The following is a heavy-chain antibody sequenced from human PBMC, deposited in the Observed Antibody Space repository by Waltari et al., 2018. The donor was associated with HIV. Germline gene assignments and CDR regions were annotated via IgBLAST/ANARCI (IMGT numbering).Heavy chain of an antibody. CDR1: GYTFSAYT. V-gene: IGHV1-18*01. J-gene: IGHJ6*02. D-gene: IGHD3-10*01. Sequence: VQLVQSGAEMRKPGASVKVSCRASGYTFSAYTLSWVRQAPGQGLEWMGWISGYNDNTNYAQKFQGRVNMTTDTSTSTAHMELRSLRSDDTAVYYCARGVSIVRGVMIRGHMDVWGQGTTVTVSS. CDR2: ISGYNDNT. CDR3: ARGVSIVRGVMIRGHMDV.